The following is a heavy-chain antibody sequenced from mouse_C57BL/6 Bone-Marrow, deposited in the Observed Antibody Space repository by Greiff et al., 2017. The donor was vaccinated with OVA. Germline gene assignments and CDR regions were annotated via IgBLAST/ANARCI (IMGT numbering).Heavy chain of an antibody. Sequence: QVQLQQPGTELVKPGASVKLSCKASGYTFTSYWMHWVKQRPGQGLEWIGNINPSNGGNNYNEKFQSKATLTVDKSSSTAYMQLISLTSEDSAVYYCARDDYVSSDEGFAYWGQGTLVTVSA. CDR3: ARDDYVSSDEGFAY. D-gene: IGHD1-1*01. V-gene: IGHV1-53*01. CDR2: INPSNGGN. J-gene: IGHJ3*01. CDR1: GYTFTSYW.